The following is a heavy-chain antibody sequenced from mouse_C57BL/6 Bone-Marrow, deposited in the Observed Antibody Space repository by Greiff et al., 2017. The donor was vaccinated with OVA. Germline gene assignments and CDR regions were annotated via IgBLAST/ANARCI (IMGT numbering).Heavy chain of an antibody. V-gene: IGHV5-17*01. CDR3: ARDDPDY. J-gene: IGHJ2*01. Sequence: EVKLMESGGGLVKPGGSLKLSCAASGFTFSDYGMHWVRQAPEKGLEWVAYISSGSSTIYYAGTVKGRFTISRDNAKNTLFLQMTSLRSEDTAMYYCARDDPDYWGQGTTLTVSS. CDR2: ISSGSSTI. CDR1: GFTFSDYG.